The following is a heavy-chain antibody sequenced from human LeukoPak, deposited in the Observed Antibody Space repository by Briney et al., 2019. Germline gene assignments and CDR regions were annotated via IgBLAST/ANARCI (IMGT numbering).Heavy chain of an antibody. CDR1: GFPFSSYA. CDR3: ANLLWFGESANRFDP. D-gene: IGHD3-10*01. CDR2: ISATGRST. V-gene: IGHV3-23*01. J-gene: IGHJ5*02. Sequence: GRSLRLSCGASGFPFSSYAMGWVRQAPGKGLEWVSAISATGRSTYYADSVKGRFAISRDNSNNTLYLQMNSLRAEDTAVYYCANLLWFGESANRFDPWGRGTLVSVSS.